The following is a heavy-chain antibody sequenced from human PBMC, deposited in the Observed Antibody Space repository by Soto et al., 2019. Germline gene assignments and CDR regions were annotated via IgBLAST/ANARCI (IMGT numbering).Heavy chain of an antibody. J-gene: IGHJ6*02. CDR3: AKDIRLVYYYYGMDV. D-gene: IGHD3-3*02. CDR2: ISYDGSNQ. V-gene: IGHV3-30*18. Sequence: GGSLRLSCAASGFTFNIYGMHWVRQAPDKGLEWVALISYDGSNQYYADSVKGRFTISRDNSKNTLFLQMNSLRAEDTAVYYCAKDIRLVYYYYGMDVWGQGTTVTVSS. CDR1: GFTFNIYG.